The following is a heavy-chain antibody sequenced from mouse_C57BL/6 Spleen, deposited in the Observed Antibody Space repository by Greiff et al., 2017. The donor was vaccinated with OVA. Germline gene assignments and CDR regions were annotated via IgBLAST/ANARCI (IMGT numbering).Heavy chain of an antibody. J-gene: IGHJ4*01. Sequence: VQLQQSGPGLVKPSQSLSLTCSVTGYSITSGYYWNWIRQFPGNKLEWMGYISYDGSNNYNPSLKNRISITRDTSKNQFFLKLNSVTTEDTATYYCARDQVGDEGAMDYWGQGTSVTVSS. CDR3: ARDQVGDEGAMDY. V-gene: IGHV3-6*01. CDR2: ISYDGSN. CDR1: GYSITSGYY. D-gene: IGHD1-3*01.